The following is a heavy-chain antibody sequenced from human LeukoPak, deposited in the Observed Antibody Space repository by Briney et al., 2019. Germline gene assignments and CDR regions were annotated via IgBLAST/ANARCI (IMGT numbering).Heavy chain of an antibody. CDR1: GFTFSDHY. Sequence: GGSLRLSCAASGFTFSDHYMSWIRQAPGKGLEWVSRITHTGSPIYYADSVKGRFTISRDNAKNSLYLQMNSLRAEDTAVYYCARDPDTSSKVDYWDQGTLVTVSS. CDR3: ARDPDTSSKVDY. V-gene: IGHV3-11*01. CDR2: ITHTGSPI. J-gene: IGHJ4*02. D-gene: IGHD6-6*01.